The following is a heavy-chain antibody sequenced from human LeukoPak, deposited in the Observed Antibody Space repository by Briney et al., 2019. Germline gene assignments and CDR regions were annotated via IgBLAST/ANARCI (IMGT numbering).Heavy chain of an antibody. CDR3: ARHAYGEYLFDY. Sequence: VGSLRLSCVVSGFTFSSYWMSWVRQAPGKGMEWVANMKEGGSETFYVDSVKGRFTISRDNPKKSLYLQMNSLRAEDTGVYFCARHAYGEYLFDYWGQGTLV. D-gene: IGHD4-17*01. CDR2: MKEGGSET. J-gene: IGHJ4*02. CDR1: GFTFSSYW. V-gene: IGHV3-7*05.